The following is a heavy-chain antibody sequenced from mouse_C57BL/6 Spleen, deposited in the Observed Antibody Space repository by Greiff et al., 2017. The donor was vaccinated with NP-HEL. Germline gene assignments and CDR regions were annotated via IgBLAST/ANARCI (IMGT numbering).Heavy chain of an antibody. J-gene: IGHJ1*03. D-gene: IGHD1-1*01. V-gene: IGHV1-64*01. Sequence: QVQLKQPGAELVKPGASVKLSCKASGYTFTSYWLHWVKQRPGQGLEWIGLIHPNSGSTNYNEKFKSKATLTADTSSSTAYMQLSSLTSDDSAVYYCARSDYYGSSYGWYFDVGGTGTTVTVSS. CDR2: IHPNSGST. CDR3: ARSDYYGSSYGWYFDV. CDR1: GYTFTSYW.